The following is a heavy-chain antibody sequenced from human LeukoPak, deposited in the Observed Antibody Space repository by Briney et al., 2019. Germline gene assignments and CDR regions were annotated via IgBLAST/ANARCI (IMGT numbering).Heavy chain of an antibody. CDR3: ARGRRYYYDSSGYYEQGYYYYMDV. CDR1: GGTFSSYA. J-gene: IGHJ6*03. V-gene: IGHV1-8*02. CDR2: MNPNSGNT. Sequence: ASVKVSCKASGGTFSSYAISWVRQATGQGLEWMGWMNPNSGNTGYAQKFQGRVTMTRNTSISTAYMELSSLRSEDTAVYYCARGRRYYYDSSGYYEQGYYYYMDVWGKGTTVTISS. D-gene: IGHD3-22*01.